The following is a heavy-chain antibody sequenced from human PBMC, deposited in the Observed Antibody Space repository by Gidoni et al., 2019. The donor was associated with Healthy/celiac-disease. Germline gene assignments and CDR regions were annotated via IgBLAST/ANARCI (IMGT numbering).Heavy chain of an antibody. CDR1: GFTFDAYA. D-gene: IGHD2-21*01. CDR3: AKDMAVITISGDLGFDY. Sequence: EAQLVESGGGLVQPGRSLSLSCAASGFTFDAYAMHWVRQAPGKGLEWVSGISWNSGSIGYADSVKGRFTISRDNAKNSLYLQMNSLRAEDTALYYCAKDMAVITISGDLGFDYWGQGTLVTVSS. V-gene: IGHV3-9*01. CDR2: ISWNSGSI. J-gene: IGHJ4*02.